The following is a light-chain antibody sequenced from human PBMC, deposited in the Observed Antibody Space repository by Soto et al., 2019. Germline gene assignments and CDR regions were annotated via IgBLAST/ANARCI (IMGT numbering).Light chain of an antibody. CDR2: GAS. Sequence: EIVLTQSPGTLSLSPGERATLSCRASQSVSSSYLAWYQQKPGQAPRLLIYGASSRATGIPDRFSGSGSGTDFTLTISRLEPEDFAVYSCQQYVSSLRTFGGGTRAEIK. V-gene: IGKV3-20*01. CDR1: QSVSSSY. CDR3: QQYVSSLRT. J-gene: IGKJ4*01.